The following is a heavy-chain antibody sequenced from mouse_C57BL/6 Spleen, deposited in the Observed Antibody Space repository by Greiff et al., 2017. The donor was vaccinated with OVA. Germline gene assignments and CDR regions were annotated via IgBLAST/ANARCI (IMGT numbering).Heavy chain of an antibody. CDR2: ISSGGSYT. CDR3: ARQWGNSQGYFDC. V-gene: IGHV5-6*01. J-gene: IGHJ2*01. CDR1: GFTFSSYG. D-gene: IGHD2-1*01. Sequence: EVMLVESGGDLVKPGGSLKLSCAASGFTFSSYGMSWVRQTPDQRLEWVATISSGGSYTYYPDSVKGRFTISRDNAKNTLYLQMSSLKSEDTAMYYGARQWGNSQGYFDCWGKGTTLTVSS.